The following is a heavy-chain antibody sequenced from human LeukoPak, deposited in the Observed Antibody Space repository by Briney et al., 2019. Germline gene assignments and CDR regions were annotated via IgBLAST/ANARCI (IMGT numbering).Heavy chain of an antibody. Sequence: PGGSLRLSCAASGFTFSNYGMSWVRQAPGKGLEWVSVISGSGANTYYADSVKGRFTISRDNSKNTLYLQMNSLRAEDTAVYYCARDFMGYCSGGSCYFGHYFDYWGQGTLVTVSS. CDR2: ISGSGANT. J-gene: IGHJ4*02. CDR1: GFTFSNYG. V-gene: IGHV3-23*01. D-gene: IGHD2-15*01. CDR3: ARDFMGYCSGGSCYFGHYFDY.